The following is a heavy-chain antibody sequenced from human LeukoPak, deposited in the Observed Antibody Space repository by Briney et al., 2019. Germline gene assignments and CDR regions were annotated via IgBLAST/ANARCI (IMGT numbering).Heavy chain of an antibody. CDR2: ISSSGSTI. CDR1: GFTFSDYY. D-gene: IGHD4-23*01. Sequence: GGSLRLSCAASGFTFSDYYMSWIRQAPGKGLEWVSYISSSGSTIYYADSVKGRFTISRDNAKNSLYLQMNSLRAEDTAVYYCARADYGGNSRWFDPWGQGTLVTVSS. CDR3: ARADYGGNSRWFDP. J-gene: IGHJ5*02. V-gene: IGHV3-11*01.